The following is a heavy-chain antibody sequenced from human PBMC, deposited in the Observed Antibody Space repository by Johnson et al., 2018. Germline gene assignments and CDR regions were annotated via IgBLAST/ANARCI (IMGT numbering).Heavy chain of an antibody. CDR1: GFTLSDYH. Sequence: QVQLQESGGALVKXGGSXRLXCEASGFTLSDYHMSWIRPAPGRGPEGVSYISPSGTRIYYAASVKGRFPISRDTSKNSQYLQMDSLRADHTAVYYSAGASVSGNSCCYYYMDVWGKGTTVTVS. CDR3: AGASVSGNSCCYYYMDV. CDR2: ISPSGTRI. V-gene: IGHV3-11*04. J-gene: IGHJ6*03. D-gene: IGHD4-23*01.